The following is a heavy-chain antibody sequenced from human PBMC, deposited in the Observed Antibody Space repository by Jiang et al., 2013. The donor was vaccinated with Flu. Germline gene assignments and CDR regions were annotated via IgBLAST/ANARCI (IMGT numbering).Heavy chain of an antibody. Sequence: PGLVKPSETLSLTCTVSGGSISSYYWSWIRQPPGKGLEWIGYIYYSGSTNYNPSLKSRVTISVDTSKNQFSLKLSSVTAADTAVYYCARQYYYDSSGYYRDAFDIWGQGTMVTVSS. V-gene: IGHV4-59*08. J-gene: IGHJ3*02. D-gene: IGHD3-22*01. CDR2: IYYSGST. CDR1: GGSISSYY. CDR3: ARQYYYDSSGYYRDAFDI.